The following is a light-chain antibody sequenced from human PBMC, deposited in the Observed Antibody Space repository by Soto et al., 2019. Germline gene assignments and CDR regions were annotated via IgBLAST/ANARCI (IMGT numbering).Light chain of an antibody. CDR3: QQYNVYSWT. V-gene: IGKV1-5*03. CDR1: QNINSW. CDR2: EAS. Sequence: DIHMTQSPSTLSASVGDRVTITCRASQNINSWLAWYQQKPGKAPKLLIYEASSLEKGVPARFGGSGSGTEFTLTISSLQPDDFATYYCQQYNVYSWTFGQGTRWIS. J-gene: IGKJ1*01.